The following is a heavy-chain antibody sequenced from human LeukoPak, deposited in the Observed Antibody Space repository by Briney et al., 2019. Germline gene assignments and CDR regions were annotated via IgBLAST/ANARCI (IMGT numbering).Heavy chain of an antibody. CDR2: IYYSGST. CDR3: ARLSPGDNSYYYYYMEV. J-gene: IGHJ6*03. CDR1: GGSISSSSYY. D-gene: IGHD4-23*01. V-gene: IGHV4-39*01. Sequence: PSETLSLTCTVSGGSISSSSYYWGWIRQPPGKGLEWIGSIYYSGSTYYNPSLKSRVTISVDTSKNQFSLKLSSVTAADTAEYFCARLSPGDNSYYYYYMEVWGKGTTVAVSS.